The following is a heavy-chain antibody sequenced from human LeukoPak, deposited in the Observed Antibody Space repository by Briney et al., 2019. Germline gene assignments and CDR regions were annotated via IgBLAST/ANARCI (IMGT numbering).Heavy chain of an antibody. CDR2: IYYSGST. Sequence: PSETLSLTCTVSGGSISSSSYYWGWIRQPPGKGLEWIGSIYYSGSTYYNPSLKSRVTISADTSKNQFSLKLSSVTAADTAVYYCARQNDILTGHTYYFDYWGQGTLVTVSS. V-gene: IGHV4-39*01. CDR1: GGSISSSSYY. CDR3: ARQNDILTGHTYYFDY. D-gene: IGHD3-9*01. J-gene: IGHJ4*02.